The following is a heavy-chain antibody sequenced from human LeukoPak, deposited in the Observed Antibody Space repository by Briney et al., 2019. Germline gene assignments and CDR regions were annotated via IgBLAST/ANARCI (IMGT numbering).Heavy chain of an antibody. CDR1: GFTFDDYA. CDR2: ISWNSGSI. CDR3: AKDVNFDWLFGWFDP. J-gene: IGHJ5*02. D-gene: IGHD3-9*01. V-gene: IGHV3-9*01. Sequence: GGSLRLSCAASGFTFDDYAMHWVRQAPGKGLEWVSGISWNSGSIGYADSVKGRFTISRDNAKNSLYLQMNSLRAEDTALYYCAKDVNFDWLFGWFDPWGQGTLVTVCS.